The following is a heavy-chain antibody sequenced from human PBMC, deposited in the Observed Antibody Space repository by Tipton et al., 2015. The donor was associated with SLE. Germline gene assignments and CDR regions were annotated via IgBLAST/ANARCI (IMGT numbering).Heavy chain of an antibody. CDR1: GYSFTSYW. CDR3: ARHGDTILGAMDV. CDR2: IHHGDSDS. V-gene: IGHV5-51*01. D-gene: IGHD3-3*01. J-gene: IGHJ6*04. Sequence: QLVQSGAEVKKPGESLKISCKGSGYSFTSYWIGWVRQMPGKGLECMGIIHHGDSDSRYNPYFQGQVTISADKSISSAYLQWSRLKASDTAMYYCARHGDTILGAMDVWGKGTTVTVSS.